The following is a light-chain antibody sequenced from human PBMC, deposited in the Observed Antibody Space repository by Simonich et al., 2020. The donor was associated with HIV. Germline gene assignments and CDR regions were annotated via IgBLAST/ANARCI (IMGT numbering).Light chain of an antibody. J-gene: IGKJ5*01. CDR2: LGS. CDR1: QSLLHSNGYNY. Sequence: DIVMTQSPLSLPVTPGEPASISCRSSQSLLHSNGYNYLDWCLQKPGQSPNLLIYLGSNRSSGGPDRVSGSGSGTDFTLKISRVEAEDVGVYYCMQALQTPITFGQGTRLEIK. V-gene: IGKV2-28*01. CDR3: MQALQTPIT.